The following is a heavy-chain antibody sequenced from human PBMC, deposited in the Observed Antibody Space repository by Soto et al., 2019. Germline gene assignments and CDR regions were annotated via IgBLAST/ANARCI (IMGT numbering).Heavy chain of an antibody. V-gene: IGHV1-69*13. D-gene: IGHD6-13*01. Sequence: SVKVSCKAAGCTFSSYAISWVRQAPGQGLEWMGGIIPIFGTANYAQKFQGRVTITADESTSTAYMELSSLRSEDTAVYYCARGDIAAAGDDNWFDPWGQGTLLTLSS. CDR3: ARGDIAAAGDDNWFDP. CDR1: GCTFSSYA. CDR2: IIPIFGTA. J-gene: IGHJ5*02.